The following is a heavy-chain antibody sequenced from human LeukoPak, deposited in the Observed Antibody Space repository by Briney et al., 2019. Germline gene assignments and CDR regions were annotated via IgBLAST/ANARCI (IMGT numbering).Heavy chain of an antibody. J-gene: IGHJ4*02. V-gene: IGHV3-49*03. D-gene: IGHD6-19*01. Sequence: GGSLRLSCAASGFTVSSNYMSWFRQAPGKGLEWVGFIRSKAYGGTTEYAASVKGRFTISRDDSKSIAYLQMNSLKTEDTAVYYCTREDSSGWYDGYWGQGTLVTVSS. CDR1: GFTVSSNY. CDR3: TREDSSGWYDGY. CDR2: IRSKAYGGTT.